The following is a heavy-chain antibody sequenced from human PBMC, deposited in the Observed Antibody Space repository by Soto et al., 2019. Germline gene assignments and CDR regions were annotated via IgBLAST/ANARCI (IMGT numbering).Heavy chain of an antibody. CDR1: GGSVSSYY. J-gene: IGHJ2*01. CDR3: ARHGYYVPYWYFDL. Sequence: QVQLQESGPGLVKPSETLSLTYTASGGSVSSYYWSWIRQPPGKGLEWIGYIYYSGSTNYNPSLKSRVTITVDTSKNQFSLKLSSVTAADTAVYYCARHGYYVPYWYFDLWGRGTLVTVSS. CDR2: IYYSGST. V-gene: IGHV4-59*08. D-gene: IGHD3-10*02.